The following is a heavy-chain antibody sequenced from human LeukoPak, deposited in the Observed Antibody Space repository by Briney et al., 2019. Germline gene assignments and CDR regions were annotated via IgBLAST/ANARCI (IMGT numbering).Heavy chain of an antibody. CDR3: ARDWPSQWQQLPDYDAVDI. D-gene: IGHD6-13*01. Sequence: AGSLRLSCAASGFTFSNAWMSWVRQAPGKGLEWVGRIKSKTDGGTTDYAAPVKGRFTISRDDSKNTLYLQMNSLKTEDTAVYYCARDWPSQWQQLPDYDAVDIWGQGTILTVSS. CDR1: GFTFSNAW. V-gene: IGHV3-15*01. J-gene: IGHJ3*02. CDR2: IKSKTDGGTT.